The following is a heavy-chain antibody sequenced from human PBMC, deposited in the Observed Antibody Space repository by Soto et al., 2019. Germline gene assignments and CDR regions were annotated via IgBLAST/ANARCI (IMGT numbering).Heavy chain of an antibody. V-gene: IGHV4-34*01. D-gene: IGHD1-26*01. J-gene: IGHJ4*02. Sequence: QVQLQQWGAGLLKPSETLSLTCAVSGGSFGGYYWSWIRQSPGKGLEWIGEINYSGDTKYNPSLQNRVTISIDMSKNQFSLKLSSLTAADTAVYYCARPRGVGAWSKWGQGTLVTVSS. CDR3: ARPRGVGAWSK. CDR2: INYSGDT. CDR1: GGSFGGYY.